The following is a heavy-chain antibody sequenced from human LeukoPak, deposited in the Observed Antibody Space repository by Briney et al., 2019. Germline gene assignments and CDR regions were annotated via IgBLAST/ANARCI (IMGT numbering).Heavy chain of an antibody. D-gene: IGHD3-16*01. J-gene: IGHJ4*02. Sequence: GGSLRLSCAASGFTVITSDMTWVRQAPGKGLEWVSVLYSDGNTKYADSVQGRFTISRDNSKNTLYLEMNSLSPDDTAVYYCARGVETLAANTLAYWGQGTLVTVSS. CDR3: ARGVETLAANTLAY. CDR1: GFTVITSD. CDR2: LYSDGNT. V-gene: IGHV3-53*01.